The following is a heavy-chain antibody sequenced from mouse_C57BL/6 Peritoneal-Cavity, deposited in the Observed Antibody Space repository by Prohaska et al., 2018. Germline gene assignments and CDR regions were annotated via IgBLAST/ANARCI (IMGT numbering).Heavy chain of an antibody. J-gene: IGHJ4*01. CDR3: ARYYYGSSYAMDY. D-gene: IGHD1-1*01. Sequence: EVKLVESGGGLVQPGGSLSLSCAASGFTFTDYYISWVRQPPGEALEWLGFIRNKANGYTTEYSASVKGRFTISRDNSQSILYLQMNALRAEDSATYYCARYYYGSSYAMDYWGQGTSVTVSS. V-gene: IGHV7-3*01. CDR2: IRNKANGYTT. CDR1: GFTFTDYY.